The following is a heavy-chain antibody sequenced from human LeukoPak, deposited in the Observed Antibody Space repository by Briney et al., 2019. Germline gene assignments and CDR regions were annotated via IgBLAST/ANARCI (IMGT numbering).Heavy chain of an antibody. Sequence: GGSLKLSCAASGFTFSSHAVHWVRQSSGKGLEWVGHIDKKDNLYATAYAESVKGRFTISRDDPKDTAFLHMDSLKTEDTALCDCTRDRGTYNWFDPWGQGTLVTVSS. CDR3: TRDRGTYNWFDP. D-gene: IGHD3-22*01. CDR2: IDKKDNLYAT. V-gene: IGHV3-73*01. CDR1: GFTFSSHA. J-gene: IGHJ5*02.